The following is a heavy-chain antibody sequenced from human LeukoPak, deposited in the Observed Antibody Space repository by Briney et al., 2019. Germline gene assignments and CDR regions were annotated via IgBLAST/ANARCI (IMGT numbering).Heavy chain of an antibody. J-gene: IGHJ4*02. D-gene: IGHD3-10*01. CDR3: AREVRGVIITGYYFDY. Sequence: PSETLSLTCTVSGYSISSGYYWGWIRQPPGKGLEWIGSIYHSGSTYYNPSLKSRVTISVDTSKNQFSLKLSSVTAADTAVYYCAREVRGVIITGYYFDYWGQGTLVTVSS. V-gene: IGHV4-38-2*02. CDR2: IYHSGST. CDR1: GYSISSGYY.